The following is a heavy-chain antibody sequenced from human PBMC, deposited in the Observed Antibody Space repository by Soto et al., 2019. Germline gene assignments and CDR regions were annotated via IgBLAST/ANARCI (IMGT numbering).Heavy chain of an antibody. V-gene: IGHV4-59*01. CDR2: IYYSGST. D-gene: IGHD2-2*01. CDR3: ARVKYCSSTSCSDAFDI. Sequence: QVQLQESGPGLVKPSETLSLTCTVSGGSISSYYWSWIRQPPGKGLEWIGYIYYSGSTNYNPSLKSRVTISVDTSKNQFSLKLSSVTAADTAVYYCARVKYCSSTSCSDAFDIWGQGTMVTVSS. J-gene: IGHJ3*02. CDR1: GGSISSYY.